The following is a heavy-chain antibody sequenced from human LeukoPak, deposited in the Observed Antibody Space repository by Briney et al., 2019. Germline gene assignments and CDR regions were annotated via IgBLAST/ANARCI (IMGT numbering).Heavy chain of an antibody. V-gene: IGHV1-69*05. J-gene: IGHJ4*02. CDR3: ARDLDGAFDY. Sequence: ASVKVSCKASGGTFSSYAISWVRQAPGQGLEWMGGIIPIFGTANYAQKFQGRVTITTDESTSTAYMELSSLRFEDTAVYHCARDLDGAFDYWGQGTLVTVSS. CDR1: GGTFSSYA. D-gene: IGHD3/OR15-3a*01. CDR2: IIPIFGTA.